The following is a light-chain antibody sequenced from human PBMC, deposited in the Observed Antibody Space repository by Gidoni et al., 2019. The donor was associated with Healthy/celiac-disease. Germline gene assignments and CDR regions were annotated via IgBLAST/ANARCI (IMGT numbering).Light chain of an antibody. Sequence: QSVLTQPPSVSGAPGQRVTIPCTGSSSNIGAGYDVHWYQQLPGTAPKLLIYANSNRPSGVPDRFSGSKSGTSASLAITGLQAEDEADYYCQSYDSSLSGYVVFGGGTKLTVL. CDR2: ANS. CDR3: QSYDSSLSGYVV. CDR1: SSNIGAGYD. V-gene: IGLV1-40*01. J-gene: IGLJ2*01.